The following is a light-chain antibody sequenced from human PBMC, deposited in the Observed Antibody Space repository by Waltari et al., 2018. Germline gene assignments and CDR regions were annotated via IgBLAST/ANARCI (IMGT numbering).Light chain of an antibody. J-gene: IGKJ4*01. CDR3: QQYNNWPLT. CDR2: AAS. Sequence: EIVMTQFPATLSVSPGERATLSCRASQSVRSNLAGYQQKPGQAPRLLIYAASTRATGIPASFSGSGAGTEFTLTISSLQSEDFAVYYCQQYNNWPLTFGGGTKVEIK. CDR1: QSVRSN. V-gene: IGKV3-15*01.